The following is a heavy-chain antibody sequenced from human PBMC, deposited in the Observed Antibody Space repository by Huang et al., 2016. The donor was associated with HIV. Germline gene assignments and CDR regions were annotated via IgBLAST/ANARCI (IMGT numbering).Heavy chain of an antibody. J-gene: IGHJ6*02. CDR3: AAKIGADGYFISRGPRSNYYSLDV. CDR2: IGTGYVKP. CDR1: GKTFIGSA. Sequence: QVVQSGAQVRKPGSSVNVSCKASGKTFIGSAISWVRQAPGQRLEWMGGIGTGYVKPQDAQNFHGRGTITADESATSAYMVLSSLTSEDTAGYFCAAKIGADGYFISRGPRSNYYSLDVWGQGTTVVVSS. V-gene: IGHV1-69*13. D-gene: IGHD3-22*01.